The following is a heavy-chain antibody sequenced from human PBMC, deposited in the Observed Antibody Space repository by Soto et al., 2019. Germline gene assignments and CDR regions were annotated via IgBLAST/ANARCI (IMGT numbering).Heavy chain of an antibody. CDR1: GFTFSGSA. D-gene: IGHD6-6*01. J-gene: IGHJ4*02. CDR3: TRQIEYSSSSNDY. CDR2: IRSKANSYAT. V-gene: IGHV3-73*01. Sequence: GGSLRLSCAASGFTFSGSAMHWVRQASGKGLEWVGRIRSKANSYATAYAASVKGRFTISRDDSKNTAYLQMNSLKTEDTAVYYCTRQIEYSSSSNDYWGQGTLVTVSS.